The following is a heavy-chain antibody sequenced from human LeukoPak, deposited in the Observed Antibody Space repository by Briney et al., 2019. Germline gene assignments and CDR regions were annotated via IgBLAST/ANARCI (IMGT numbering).Heavy chain of an antibody. D-gene: IGHD3-3*01. CDR3: ARDELRFLEWSGFDP. CDR1: GFTFSSYG. V-gene: IGHV3-33*08. Sequence: GGSLRLSCAASGFTFSSYGMHWVRQAPGKGLEWVAVIWYDGSNKYYADSVKGRFTISRDNSKNTLYLQMNSLRAEDTAVYYCARDELRFLEWSGFDPWGQGTLVAVSS. CDR2: IWYDGSNK. J-gene: IGHJ5*02.